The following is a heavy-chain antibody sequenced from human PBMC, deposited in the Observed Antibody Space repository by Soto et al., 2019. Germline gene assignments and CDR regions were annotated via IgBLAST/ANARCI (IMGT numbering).Heavy chain of an antibody. CDR1: GFTLGASA. Sequence: GGSLRLSCATSGFTLGASALQWVRQASGKGLEWLGRIGSKGETYATAYAASVKGRFTISRDDSKNTAYLQMNSLESEDTAVYYCSRDDSDWFFIWGRGTLVTVSS. CDR3: SRDDSDWFFI. J-gene: IGHJ4*02. D-gene: IGHD3-9*01. CDR2: IGSKGETYAT. V-gene: IGHV3-73*01.